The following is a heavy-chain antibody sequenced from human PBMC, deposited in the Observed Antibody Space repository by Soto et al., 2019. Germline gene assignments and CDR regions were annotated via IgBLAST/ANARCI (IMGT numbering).Heavy chain of an antibody. D-gene: IGHD5-12*01. CDR3: AREGDGYNYDYFDY. V-gene: IGHV6-1*01. J-gene: IGHJ4*02. CDR2: TYYRSKWYN. Sequence: PSQTLSLTCAISGDSVSSNSGAWNWIRQSPSRGLEWLGRTYYRSKWYNDYAVSVKSRITINPDTSKNQFSLEVNSVTPEDTAVYYCAREGDGYNYDYFDYWGQGTLVTVSS. CDR1: GDSVSSNSGA.